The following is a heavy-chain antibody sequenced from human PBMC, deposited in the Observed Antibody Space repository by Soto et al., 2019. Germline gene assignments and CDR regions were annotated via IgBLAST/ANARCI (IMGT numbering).Heavy chain of an antibody. Sequence: PGGSLRLSCAASGFTFSDYYMSWIRQAPGKGLEWVSYISSSGSTIYYADSVKGRFTISRDNAKNSLYLQMNSLRAEDTAVYYCARVVAAVPRGWFDPWGQGTLVTVAS. CDR2: ISSSGSTI. D-gene: IGHD2-15*01. CDR1: GFTFSDYY. J-gene: IGHJ5*02. V-gene: IGHV3-11*01. CDR3: ARVVAAVPRGWFDP.